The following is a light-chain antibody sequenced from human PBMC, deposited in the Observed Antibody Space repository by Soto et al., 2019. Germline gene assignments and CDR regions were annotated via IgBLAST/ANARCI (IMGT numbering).Light chain of an antibody. J-gene: IGKJ1*01. V-gene: IGKV1-5*03. CDR2: KAS. CDR3: QQYNSYPWT. CDR1: QSISSW. Sequence: DIQMTQSPSTLSASVGDRVTITCRASQSISSWLAWYQQKPGKAPKLLIYKASSLESGVPSRFSGSGSGTEFTLTIRSLQPADFATYYCQQYNSYPWTFGHGTQVEIK.